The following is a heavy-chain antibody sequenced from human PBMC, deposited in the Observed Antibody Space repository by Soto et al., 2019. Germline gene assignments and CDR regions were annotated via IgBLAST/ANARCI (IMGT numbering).Heavy chain of an antibody. CDR1: GFTFSDYY. Sequence: PGGSRRLSCSASGFTFSDYYMHWVRQAPGKGLDYVSAISSSGDNTYYADSVKGRFTISRDNSKNSLYLQMSSLRAEDTAVYYCVKVGSKISVRSYYDYWGQGTRVTVSS. D-gene: IGHD1-26*01. J-gene: IGHJ4*02. CDR2: ISSSGDNT. CDR3: VKVGSKISVRSYYDY. V-gene: IGHV3-64D*08.